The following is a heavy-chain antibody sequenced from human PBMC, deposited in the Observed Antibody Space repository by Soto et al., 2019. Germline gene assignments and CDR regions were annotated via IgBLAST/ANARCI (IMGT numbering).Heavy chain of an antibody. CDR2: INHSGST. J-gene: IGHJ4*02. CDR1: GGSFSGYY. Sequence: SETLSLTCAVYGGSFSGYYWSWIRQPPGKGLEWIGEINHSGSTNYNPSLKSRVTISVDTSKNQFSLKLSSVTAADTAVYYCARSKRGYGYVYFFDYWGKGTLVPVSS. D-gene: IGHD5-18*01. V-gene: IGHV4-34*01. CDR3: ARSKRGYGYVYFFDY.